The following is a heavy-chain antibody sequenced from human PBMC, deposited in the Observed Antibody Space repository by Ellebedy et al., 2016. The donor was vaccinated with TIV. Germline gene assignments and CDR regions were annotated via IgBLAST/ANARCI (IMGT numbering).Heavy chain of an antibody. D-gene: IGHD6-19*01. CDR1: GYTFTEYY. J-gene: IGHJ4*02. Sequence: ASVKVSYKASGYTFTEYYMHWVRQAPGQGLEWMGWINPNSGATNYAQKFQGRVTMTRDTSIGIAYMELRRLRSDDTAVYYCAREYLEQWLARGFDSWGQGSLVTVSS. CDR3: AREYLEQWLARGFDS. V-gene: IGHV1-2*02. CDR2: INPNSGAT.